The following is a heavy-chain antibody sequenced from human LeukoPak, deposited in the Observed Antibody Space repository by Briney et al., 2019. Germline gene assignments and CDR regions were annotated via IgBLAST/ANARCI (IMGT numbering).Heavy chain of an antibody. V-gene: IGHV3-30-3*02. CDR2: ISYDGSNK. CDR3: VKDYQVGNSPAFGDY. Sequence: PGGSLRLSCAASGFTFSSHAIHWVRQAPGKGLEWVAVISYDGSNKYYADSVKGRFTISRDNAKNSLYLQMNSLRAEDTAVYYCVKDYQVGNSPAFGDYWGQGTLVTISS. D-gene: IGHD1-26*01. J-gene: IGHJ4*02. CDR1: GFTFSSHA.